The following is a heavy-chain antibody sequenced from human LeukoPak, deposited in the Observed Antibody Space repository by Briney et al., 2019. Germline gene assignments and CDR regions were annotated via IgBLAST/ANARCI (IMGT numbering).Heavy chain of an antibody. CDR3: ARVPPTGFTMVREEGSLFDY. CDR2: ISAYNGNT. Sequence: GASVKVSCKASGYTFTSYGISWVRQAPGQGLEWMGWISAYNGNTNYAQKLQGRVTMTTDTSTSTAYMELRSLRSDDTAVYYCARVPPTGFTMVREEGSLFDYWGQGTLVTVSS. V-gene: IGHV1-18*01. D-gene: IGHD3-10*01. CDR1: GYTFTSYG. J-gene: IGHJ4*02.